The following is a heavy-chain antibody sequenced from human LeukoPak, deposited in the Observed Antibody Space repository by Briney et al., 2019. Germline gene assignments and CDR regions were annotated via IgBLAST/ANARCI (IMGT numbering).Heavy chain of an antibody. CDR3: ARTNSGSYIDASDI. CDR2: IYPGDSDT. D-gene: IGHD1-26*01. V-gene: IGHV5-51*01. CDR1: GYDFTTYW. Sequence: GESLKISCKGSGYDFTTYWIAWVRQMPGKGLEWMGIIYPGDSDTRYSPSFQGQVTISADKSISTAYLQWSSLKASDTAMYYCARTNSGSYIDASDIWGQGTMVTVSS. J-gene: IGHJ3*02.